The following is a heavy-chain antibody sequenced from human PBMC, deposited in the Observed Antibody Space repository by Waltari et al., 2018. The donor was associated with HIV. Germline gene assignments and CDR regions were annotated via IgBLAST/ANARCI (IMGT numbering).Heavy chain of an antibody. CDR2: ISGNSGNT. CDR3: AKDVTRGPGRGLIDY. V-gene: IGHV1-18*01. D-gene: IGHD5-12*01. Sequence: WVRQAPGQGLEWMGWISGNSGNTNYAQNLHGRVTMTMDTSTSTAYMELRSLASEDTAFYYCAKDVTRGPGRGLIDYWGQGTLVTVSS. J-gene: IGHJ4*02.